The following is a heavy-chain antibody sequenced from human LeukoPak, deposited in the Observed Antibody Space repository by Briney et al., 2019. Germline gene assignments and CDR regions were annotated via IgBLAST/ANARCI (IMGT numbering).Heavy chain of an antibody. J-gene: IGHJ4*02. Sequence: GGSLRLSCAASGFTFSRYALSCVRQAPGKGLEWVSGTIYSEDNTYYADSVKGRFTISRDYSRDMLYLQMNSLRAEDTAVNYCAKDIRIAAAGSGFDYWGQGTLVTVSS. D-gene: IGHD6-13*01. CDR2: TIYSEDNT. V-gene: IGHV3-23*01. CDR3: AKDIRIAAAGSGFDY. CDR1: GFTFSRYA.